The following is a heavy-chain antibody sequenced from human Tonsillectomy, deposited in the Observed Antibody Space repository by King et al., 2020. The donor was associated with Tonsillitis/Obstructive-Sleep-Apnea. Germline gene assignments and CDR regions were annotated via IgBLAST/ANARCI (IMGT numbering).Heavy chain of an antibody. CDR2: ISGSGGST. CDR3: AKAVYDILTGYYIDY. V-gene: IGHV3-23*04. CDR1: GFTFSSYA. D-gene: IGHD3-9*01. Sequence: QLVQSGGGLVQPGGSLRLSCAASGFTFSSYAMTWVRQAPGKGLEWVSAISGSGGSTFYADSVKGRFTISRDNSKNTLYLQTNSLRAEDTAVYYCAKAVYDILTGYYIDYWGQGTLVTVSS. J-gene: IGHJ4*02.